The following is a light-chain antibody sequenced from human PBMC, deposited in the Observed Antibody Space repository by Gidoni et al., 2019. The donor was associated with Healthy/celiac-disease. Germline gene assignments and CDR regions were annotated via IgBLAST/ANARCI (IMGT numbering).Light chain of an antibody. V-gene: IGKV1-39*01. CDR2: AAS. J-gene: IGKJ4*01. CDR1: QSISSY. CDR3: QQSYSTPLT. Sequence: DIQMTPSPSSLSASVGDRVTITCRASQSISSYLNWYQQKPGKAPKLLIYAASSLQSGVPSRFSGSGSGTEFTLTISSLQPEDCATYYCQQSYSTPLTCGGGTKVEIK.